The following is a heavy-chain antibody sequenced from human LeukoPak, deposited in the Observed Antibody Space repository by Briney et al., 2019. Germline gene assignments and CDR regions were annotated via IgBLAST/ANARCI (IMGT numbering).Heavy chain of an antibody. V-gene: IGHV3-30*02. J-gene: IGHJ4*02. Sequence: GGSLRLSCAASGFTFSSYGMHWVRQAPGKGLEWVAFIRYDGSNKYYADSVKGRFTISRDNSKNTLYLQMNSLRAEDTAVYYCAKASYSGSYNYWGRGTLVTVSS. CDR1: GFTFSSYG. CDR2: IRYDGSNK. D-gene: IGHD3-10*01. CDR3: AKASYSGSYNY.